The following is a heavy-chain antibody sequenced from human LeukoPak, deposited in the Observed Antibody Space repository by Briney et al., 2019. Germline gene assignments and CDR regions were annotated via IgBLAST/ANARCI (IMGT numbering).Heavy chain of an antibody. CDR1: GGSFSGYY. CDR3: ARVIAVLRYPHYGMDV. V-gene: IGHV4-34*01. D-gene: IGHD3-9*01. CDR2: INHSGST. Sequence: SETLSLTCAVYGGSFSGYYWSWIRQPPGKGLEWIGEINHSGSTNYNPSHKSRVTISVDTSKNQFSLKLSSVTAADTAVYYCARVIAVLRYPHYGMDVWGQGTTVTVSS. J-gene: IGHJ6*02.